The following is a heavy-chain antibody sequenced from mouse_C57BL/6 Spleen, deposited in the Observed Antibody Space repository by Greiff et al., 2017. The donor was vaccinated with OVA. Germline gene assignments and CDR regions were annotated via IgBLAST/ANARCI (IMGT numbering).Heavy chain of an antibody. CDR1: GFTFSSYG. CDR3: ARGAGPGAMDY. Sequence: EVKLVESGGDLVKPGGSLKLSCAASGFTFSSYGMSWVRQTPDKRLEWVATISSGGSYTYYPDSVKGRFTISRDNAKNTLYLQMSSLKSEDTAMYYCARGAGPGAMDYWGQGTSVTVSS. V-gene: IGHV5-6*02. D-gene: IGHD4-1*01. CDR2: ISSGGSYT. J-gene: IGHJ4*01.